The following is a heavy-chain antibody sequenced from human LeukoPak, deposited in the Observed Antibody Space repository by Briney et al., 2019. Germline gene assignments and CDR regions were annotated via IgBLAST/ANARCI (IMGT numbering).Heavy chain of an antibody. V-gene: IGHV1-8*01. CDR2: KNPNSGNT. CDR3: AREKSIGSAFDI. D-gene: IGHD6-6*01. J-gene: IGHJ3*02. Sequence: ASVKVSCKASGYTFTSYDINWVRQATGQGLEWMGWKNPNSGNTGYAQKFQGRVTMTRNTSISTAYMELSSLRSEDTAVYYCAREKSIGSAFDIWGQGTMVTVSS. CDR1: GYTFTSYD.